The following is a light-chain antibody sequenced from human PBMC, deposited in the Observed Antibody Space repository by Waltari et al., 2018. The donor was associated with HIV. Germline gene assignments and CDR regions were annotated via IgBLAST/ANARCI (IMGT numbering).Light chain of an antibody. CDR3: GADHGSGSNWV. Sequence: QPVLTQPPSASASLGASVTLTCTLSSVYSNSKVDWYPPRPGKGPRFVMRVGTGGIVGSKGDGIPDRFSVLGSGLNRYLTINNIQEEDESDYYCGADHGSGSNWVFGGGTKLTVL. CDR1: SVYSNSK. CDR2: VGTGGIVG. V-gene: IGLV9-49*01. J-gene: IGLJ2*01.